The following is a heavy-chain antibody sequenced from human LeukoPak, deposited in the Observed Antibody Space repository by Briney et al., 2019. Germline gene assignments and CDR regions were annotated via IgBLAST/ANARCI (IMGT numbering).Heavy chain of an antibody. CDR1: GFTFSSYA. J-gene: IGHJ4*02. D-gene: IGHD3-10*01. CDR2: ISGSGGST. V-gene: IGHV3-23*01. CDR3: AKDRALLWFGELPNYFNY. Sequence: GGSLRLSCAASGFTFSSYAMSWVRQAPGKGLEWVSAISGSGGSTYYADSVKGRFTISRDNSKNTLYLQMNSLRAEDTAVYYCAKDRALLWFGELPNYFNYWGQGTLVTVSS.